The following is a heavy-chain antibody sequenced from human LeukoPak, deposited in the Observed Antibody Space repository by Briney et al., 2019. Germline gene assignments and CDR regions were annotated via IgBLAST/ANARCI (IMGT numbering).Heavy chain of an antibody. CDR2: ISYDGSNK. CDR1: GFTFSSYA. CDR3: ARESEPRLIWFVGGEHYYFDY. V-gene: IGHV3-30-3*01. D-gene: IGHD3-10*01. Sequence: GGSLRLSCAASGFTFSSYAMHWVRQAPGKGLGWVAVISYDGSNKYYADSVKGRFTISRDNSKNTLYLQMNSLRAEDTAVYYCARESEPRLIWFVGGEHYYFDYWGQGTLVTVSS. J-gene: IGHJ4*02.